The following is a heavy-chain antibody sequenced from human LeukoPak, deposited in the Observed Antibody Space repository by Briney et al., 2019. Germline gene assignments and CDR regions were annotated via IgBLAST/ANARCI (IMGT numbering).Heavy chain of an antibody. J-gene: IGHJ6*02. CDR2: IYYSGST. CDR1: GGSISSYY. CDR3: ARDTQDYGMDV. Sequence: SETLSLTCTVSGGSISSYYWSWIRQPPGKGLEWIGYIYYSGSTNYNPSPKSRVTISVDTSKNQFSLKLSSVTAADTAVYYCARDTQDYGMDVWGQGTTVTVSS. V-gene: IGHV4-59*01.